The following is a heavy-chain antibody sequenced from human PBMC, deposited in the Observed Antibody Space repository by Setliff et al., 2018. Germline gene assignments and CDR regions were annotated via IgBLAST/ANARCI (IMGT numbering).Heavy chain of an antibody. CDR3: ARTGTYRYFDY. J-gene: IGHJ4*02. Sequence: SETLSLTCTVSGGSSSSHYWSWIRQPPGKGLEWIGYIHYSGTTYSNASLASRLTISVDTAKNQFSLKLTSVTAADTAVYYCARTGTYRYFDYWGQGTRVTVSS. V-gene: IGHV4-59*08. D-gene: IGHD1-1*01. CDR2: IHYSGTT. CDR1: GGSSSSHY.